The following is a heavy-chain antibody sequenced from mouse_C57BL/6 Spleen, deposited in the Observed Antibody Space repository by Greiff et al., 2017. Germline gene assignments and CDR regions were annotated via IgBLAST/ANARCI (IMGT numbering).Heavy chain of an antibody. V-gene: IGHV1-50*01. CDR3: ARSPRGSSYVWFAY. CDR2: IDPSDSYT. J-gene: IGHJ3*01. Sequence: QVQLQQSGAELVKPGASVKLSCKASGYTFTSYWMQWVKQRPGQGLEWIGEIDPSDSYTNYNQKFKGKATLTVDTSSSTAYMQLSSLTSEDSAVYYCARSPRGSSYVWFAYWGQGTLVTVSA. CDR1: GYTFTSYW. D-gene: IGHD1-1*01.